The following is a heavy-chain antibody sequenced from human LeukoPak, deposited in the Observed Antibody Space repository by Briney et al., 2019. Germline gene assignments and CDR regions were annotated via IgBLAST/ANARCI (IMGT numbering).Heavy chain of an antibody. CDR2: ITWNGGST. J-gene: IGHJ6*03. D-gene: IGHD6-6*01. V-gene: IGHV3-20*04. CDR1: GFTFDDYG. CDR3: ARATSSSGYYYYYMDV. Sequence: GGSLRLSCAASGFTFDDYGMSWVRQTPGKGLEWVSGITWNGGSTGYADSVKGRFTISRDNAKNSLYLQMNSLRDEDTALYYCARATSSSGYYYYYMDVWGKGTTVTVSS.